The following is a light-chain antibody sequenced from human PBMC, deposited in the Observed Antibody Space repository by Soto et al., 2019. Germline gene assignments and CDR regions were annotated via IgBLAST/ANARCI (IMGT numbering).Light chain of an antibody. CDR1: QDVSTN. V-gene: IGKV3-15*01. CDR2: GAS. J-gene: IGKJ2*03. Sequence: ETVMTQSPDTLSVSPGESATLSCRASQDVSTNLAWFHQKPGQTPRLVLYGASKRATGIPARFSGSGSGRHFTLAISSLQSEDFGVYDCQHYNNWHPYSFGQGTKVEIK. CDR3: QHYNNWHPYS.